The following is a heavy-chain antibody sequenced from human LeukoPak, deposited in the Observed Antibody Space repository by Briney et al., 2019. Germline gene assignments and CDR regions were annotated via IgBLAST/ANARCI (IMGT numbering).Heavy chain of an antibody. CDR1: GFTFSSYG. CDR2: IWYDGSNK. J-gene: IGHJ4*02. V-gene: IGHV3-30*02. CDR3: AKDGSQWLASHFDY. D-gene: IGHD6-19*01. Sequence: GGSLRLSCAASGFTFSSYGMHWVGQAPGKGLEWVSVIWYDGSNKYYADSVKGRFTISRDNSKNTLYLQMNSLRAEDTAVYYCAKDGSQWLASHFDYWGQGTLVTVSS.